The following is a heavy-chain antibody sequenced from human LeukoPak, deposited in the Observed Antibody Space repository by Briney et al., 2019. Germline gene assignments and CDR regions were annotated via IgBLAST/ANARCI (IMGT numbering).Heavy chain of an antibody. D-gene: IGHD2-2*02. Sequence: GGSLTLSCAASGFAFSSYWMTWTRQAPGKGLEWVATIKQDGSEKYYVDSVKGRFTISRDNPKNSLNLQMNSLRAEDTAVYYCARGTYTFDYWGQETLVSVSS. CDR3: ARGTYTFDY. CDR1: GFAFSSYW. CDR2: IKQDGSEK. V-gene: IGHV3-7*04. J-gene: IGHJ4*02.